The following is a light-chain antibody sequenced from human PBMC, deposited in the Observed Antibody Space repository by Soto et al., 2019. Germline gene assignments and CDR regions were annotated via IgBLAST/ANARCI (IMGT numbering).Light chain of an antibody. CDR1: SSDVGDYNF. CDR3: SSYTSTSTLVV. V-gene: IGLV2-14*01. CDR2: DVS. Sequence: QSALTQPASVSGSPGQSITISCSGLSSDVGDYNFVSWYQQHPVKAPKLKIYDVSNRPSGVSNRFAGSKSGNTASLTISGLQAEYEADYYCSSYTSTSTLVVFGGGTKVTVL. J-gene: IGLJ2*01.